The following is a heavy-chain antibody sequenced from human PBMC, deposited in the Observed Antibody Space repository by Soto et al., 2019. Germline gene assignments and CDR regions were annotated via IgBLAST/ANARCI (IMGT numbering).Heavy chain of an antibody. D-gene: IGHD4-17*01. CDR3: AKDYSDYGISRREPIRAFDP. V-gene: IGHV3-23*01. Sequence: EVQLLESGGGLVQPGGSLRLSCAASGFTFSSYAMSWVRQAPGKGLEWVSAISGSGGSTYYADSVKGRFTISRDNSKNTLYLQMNSLRAEDTAVYYCAKDYSDYGISRREPIRAFDPWGQGTLVTVSS. J-gene: IGHJ5*02. CDR1: GFTFSSYA. CDR2: ISGSGGST.